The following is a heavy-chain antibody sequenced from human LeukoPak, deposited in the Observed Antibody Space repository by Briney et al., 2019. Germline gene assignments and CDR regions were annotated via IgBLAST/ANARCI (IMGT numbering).Heavy chain of an antibody. CDR3: AAGFYYFDY. V-gene: IGHV4-59*01. CDR1: GGSISSYY. J-gene: IGHJ4*02. CDR2: IYYSGTT. Sequence: SETLSLTCTASGGSISSYYWNWIRQPPGQGLEWIGYIYYSGTTNYTPSLKSRVTILVDTSKNQFSLKLSSVTAADTAVYYCAAGFYYFDYWGQGTLVTVSS. D-gene: IGHD3-10*01.